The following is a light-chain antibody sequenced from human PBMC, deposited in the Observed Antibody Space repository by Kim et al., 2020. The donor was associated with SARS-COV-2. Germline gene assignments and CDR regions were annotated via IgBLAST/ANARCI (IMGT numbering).Light chain of an antibody. CDR1: QSIGNY. J-gene: IGKJ1*01. CDR2: DAS. V-gene: IGKV1-39*01. Sequence: ASVGDRVTITCRASQSIGNYLSLYQQKPGKAPKALINDASRLQSGVPSRFSGSGSGTDFSLTINSLQPEDFATYFCQQTYSVPQTFGPGTKVDIK. CDR3: QQTYSVPQT.